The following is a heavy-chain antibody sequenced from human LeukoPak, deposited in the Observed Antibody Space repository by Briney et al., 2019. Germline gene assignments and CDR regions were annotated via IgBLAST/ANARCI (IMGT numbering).Heavy chain of an antibody. D-gene: IGHD4-17*01. CDR1: GFSFSSKW. V-gene: IGHV3-74*01. CDR2: INPDGAST. CDR3: ARGCGNYGDFES. Sequence: PGGSLRLSCAASGFSFSSKWIHWVRQAPGKGLVWVSRINPDGASTSYADSVRGRFTISRDNTKNTAYLQMNSLRAEDTAVYYCARGCGNYGDFESWGQGTLVTVSS. J-gene: IGHJ4*02.